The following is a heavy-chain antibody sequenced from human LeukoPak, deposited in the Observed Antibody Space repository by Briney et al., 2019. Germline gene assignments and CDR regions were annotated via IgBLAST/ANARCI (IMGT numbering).Heavy chain of an antibody. V-gene: IGHV4-39*07. J-gene: IGHJ6*02. D-gene: IGHD2-2*01. CDR3: ARDQWVVPAAIIRRSGMDV. CDR2: INHSGST. Sequence: SPSETLSLTCTVSGGSISSSSYYWGWIRQPPGKGLEWIGEINHSGSTNYNPSLKSRATISVDTSKNQFSLKLSSVTAADTAVYYCARDQWVVPAAIIRRSGMDVWGQGTTVTVSS. CDR1: GGSISSSSYY.